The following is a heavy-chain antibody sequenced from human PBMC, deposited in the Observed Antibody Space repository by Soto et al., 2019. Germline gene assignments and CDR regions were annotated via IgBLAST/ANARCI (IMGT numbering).Heavy chain of an antibody. J-gene: IGHJ4*02. D-gene: IGHD6-19*01. CDR2: VSRSSGTT. CDR3: AKHSRFSGPIDY. Sequence: PGGSLRLSCAASGFTLSSYAMSWVRQAPGKGLEWVSIVSRSSGTTYYADSVKGRFIISRDNSKYMLYVQMNSLRAEDTAVYYCAKHSRFSGPIDYWGQGTLVTVSS. CDR1: GFTLSSYA. V-gene: IGHV3-23*01.